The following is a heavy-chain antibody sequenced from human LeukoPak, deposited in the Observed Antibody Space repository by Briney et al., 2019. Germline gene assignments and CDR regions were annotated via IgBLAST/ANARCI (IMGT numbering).Heavy chain of an antibody. CDR3: ARVSGYDRTYNWFDP. CDR1: GGSISSSSYY. CDR2: IYYSGST. Sequence: PSETLSLTCTVSGGSISSSSYYWGWIRQPPGKGLEWIGSIYYSGSTYYNPSLKSRVTISVDTSKNQFSLKLSSVTAADTAVYYCARVSGYDRTYNWFDPWGQGTLVTVSS. D-gene: IGHD5-12*01. J-gene: IGHJ5*02. V-gene: IGHV4-39*01.